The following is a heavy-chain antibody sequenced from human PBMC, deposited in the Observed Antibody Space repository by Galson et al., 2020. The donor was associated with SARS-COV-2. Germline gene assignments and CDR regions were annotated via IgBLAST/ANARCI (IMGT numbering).Heavy chain of an antibody. CDR3: ARTLWGTNYGDYYYYGMDV. V-gene: IGHV1-69*13. CDR1: GGTFSSST. Sequence: SVKVSCKASGGTFSSSTISWVRQAPGQGLEWMGGIIPIFGTANYAQQFQGRVTITADESTSTAYMELSSLRSEDTAVYYCARTLWGTNYGDYYYYGMDVWGQGTTVTVSS. D-gene: IGHD3-16*01. CDR2: IIPIFGTA. J-gene: IGHJ6*02.